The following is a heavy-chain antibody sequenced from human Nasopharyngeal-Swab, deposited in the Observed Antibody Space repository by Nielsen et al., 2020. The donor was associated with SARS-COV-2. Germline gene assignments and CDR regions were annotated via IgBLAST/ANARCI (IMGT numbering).Heavy chain of an antibody. CDR3: AKDRYRLNYYDSSLDAFDI. CDR1: GFTFDDYA. D-gene: IGHD3-22*01. J-gene: IGHJ3*02. Sequence: GGSLRLSCEASGFTFDDYAMHWVRQAPGKGLEWVSGISWNSGRIGYADSVKGRFTISRDNAKNSLYLQMNSPRAEDTALYYCAKDRYRLNYYDSSLDAFDIWGQGTMVTVSS. CDR2: ISWNSGRI. V-gene: IGHV3-9*01.